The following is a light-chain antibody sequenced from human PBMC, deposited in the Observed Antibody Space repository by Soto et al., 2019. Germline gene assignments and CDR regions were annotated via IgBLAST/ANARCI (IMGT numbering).Light chain of an antibody. Sequence: QSALTQPASVSGSPGQSITISCTGTTRDVGSYNLVSWYQQHPGKAPKVIIYEDYNRPSGVSNRFSGSKSGNTASMTISGLQAEDEADYFCCSYRSGDTVVFGGGTKLTVL. CDR3: CSYRSGDTVV. J-gene: IGLJ3*02. CDR2: EDY. CDR1: TRDVGSYNL. V-gene: IGLV2-23*01.